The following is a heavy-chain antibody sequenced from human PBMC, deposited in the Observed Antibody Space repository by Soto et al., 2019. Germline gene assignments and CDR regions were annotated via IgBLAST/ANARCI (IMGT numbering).Heavy chain of an antibody. CDR2: IYPTNSQT. CDR3: ARLPYNRNYLGYYFYVMDV. V-gene: IGHV5-51*01. CDR1: GYSFASYW. J-gene: IGHJ6*02. D-gene: IGHD1-7*01. Sequence: PGESLKISCKRSGYSFASYWIGWVRQMPGKGLEWMGIIYPTNSQTRYSPSFQGQVTISADKSINTACLQWSSLKASDTAMYYCARLPYNRNYLGYYFYVMDVWGQGTTVTVSS.